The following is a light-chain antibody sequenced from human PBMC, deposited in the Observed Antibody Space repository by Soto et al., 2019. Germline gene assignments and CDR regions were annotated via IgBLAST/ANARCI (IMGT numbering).Light chain of an antibody. Sequence: QTVVTQEPSFSVSPGGTVTLTCALRSGSVSTNNYPSWCQQTPGQPPRTLIFRTNTRSSGVPDRFSGSILGSKAALTITGAQADDESDYYCVLYMGRGIWVFGGGTQLTVL. CDR3: VLYMGRGIWV. V-gene: IGLV8-61*01. J-gene: IGLJ3*02. CDR2: RTN. CDR1: SGSVSTNNY.